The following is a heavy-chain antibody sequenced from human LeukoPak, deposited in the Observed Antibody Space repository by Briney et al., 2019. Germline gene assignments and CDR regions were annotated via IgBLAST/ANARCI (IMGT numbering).Heavy chain of an antibody. Sequence: SETLSLTCTVSGGSISSSSYYWNWIRQPPGKGLEWIGYIYYSGSTNYNPSLKSRVTISVDTSKNQFSLKLSSVTAADTAVYYRARDRYYDSGSYYNWGQGTLVTVSS. J-gene: IGHJ4*02. D-gene: IGHD3-10*01. V-gene: IGHV4-61*01. CDR1: GGSISSSSYY. CDR2: IYYSGST. CDR3: ARDRYYDSGSYYN.